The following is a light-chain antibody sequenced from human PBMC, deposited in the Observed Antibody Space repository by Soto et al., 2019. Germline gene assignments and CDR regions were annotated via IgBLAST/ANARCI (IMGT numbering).Light chain of an antibody. CDR1: QSVGNN. Sequence: TVYEYQGERATLYCRASQSVGNNLAWYQQKPGQAPSLFIFGASVRATGVPDRFSGSGAGAEFTLTITGLQRKDFATYFGQQFHTYPWTLCRGSK. CDR2: GAS. J-gene: IGKJ1*01. V-gene: IGKV3-15*01. CDR3: QQFHTYPWT.